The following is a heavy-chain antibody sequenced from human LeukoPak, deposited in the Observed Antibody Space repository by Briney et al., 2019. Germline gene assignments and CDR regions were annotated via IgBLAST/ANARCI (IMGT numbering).Heavy chain of an antibody. V-gene: IGHV4-61*02. CDR2: IYTSGST. CDR3: ARDSYSSGWYSRGFDY. D-gene: IGHD6-19*01. J-gene: IGHJ4*02. CDR1: GGSISSGSYY. Sequence: SQTLSLTCTVSGGSISSGSYYWSWIRQPAGKGLEWIGRIYTSGSTNYNPSLKSRVTISVDTSKNQFSLKLSSVTAADTAVYYRARDSYSSGWYSRGFDYWGQGTLVTVSS.